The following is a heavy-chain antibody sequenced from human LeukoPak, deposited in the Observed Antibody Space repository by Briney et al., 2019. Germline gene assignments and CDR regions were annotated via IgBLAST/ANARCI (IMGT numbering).Heavy chain of an antibody. Sequence: AASVKVSCKASGYTFTSYGISWVRQAPGQGLEWMGWISAYNGNTNYAQKFQGRVTMTRNTSISTAYMELSSLRSEDTAVYYCARGRAMPRNWFDPWGQGTLVTVSS. D-gene: IGHD2-2*01. CDR2: ISAYNGNT. V-gene: IGHV1-18*01. CDR3: ARGRAMPRNWFDP. J-gene: IGHJ5*02. CDR1: GYTFTSYG.